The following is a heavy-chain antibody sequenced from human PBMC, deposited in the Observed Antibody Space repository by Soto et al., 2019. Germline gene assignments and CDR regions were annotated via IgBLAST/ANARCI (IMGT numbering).Heavy chain of an antibody. J-gene: IGHJ3*02. V-gene: IGHV3-30-3*01. CDR1: GFTFSSYA. CDR3: ARAGSSWDGAFDI. D-gene: IGHD6-13*01. Sequence: QVQLVESGGGVVQPGRSLRLSCAASGFTFSSYAMHWVRQAPGKGLEWVAVISYDGSNKYYADSVKGRFTISRDNSKNTLYLQMNSLRAEDTAVYYCARAGSSWDGAFDIWGQGTMVTVSS. CDR2: ISYDGSNK.